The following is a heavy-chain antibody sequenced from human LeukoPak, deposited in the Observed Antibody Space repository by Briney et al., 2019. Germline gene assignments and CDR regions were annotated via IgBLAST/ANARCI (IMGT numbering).Heavy chain of an antibody. CDR2: ISWNSGSI. J-gene: IGHJ3*02. CDR3: AKDQVFDWLLSSHAFDI. D-gene: IGHD3-9*01. Sequence: GRSLRLSCAASGFTFDDYAMHWVRQAPGKGLELASGISWNSGSIGYADSVKGRFTISRDNAKNSLYLQMNSLRAEDTALYYCAKDQVFDWLLSSHAFDIWGQGTMVTVSS. CDR1: GFTFDDYA. V-gene: IGHV3-9*01.